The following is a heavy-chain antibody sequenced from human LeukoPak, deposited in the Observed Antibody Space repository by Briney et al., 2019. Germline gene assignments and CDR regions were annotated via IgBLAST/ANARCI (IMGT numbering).Heavy chain of an antibody. D-gene: IGHD6-6*01. V-gene: IGHV3-7*03. CDR2: IKQDGSEK. CDR3: AKDPGWQLDAFDI. J-gene: IGHJ3*02. CDR1: GFTFSSYW. Sequence: TGGSLRLSCAASGFTFSSYWMSWVRQAPGKGLEWVANIKQDGSEKYYVDSVKGRFTISRDNAKNSLYLQMNSLRAEDTAVYYCAKDPGWQLDAFDIWGQGTMVTVSS.